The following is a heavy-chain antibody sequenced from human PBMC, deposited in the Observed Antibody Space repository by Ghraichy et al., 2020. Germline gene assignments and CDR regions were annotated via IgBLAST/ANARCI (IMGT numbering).Heavy chain of an antibody. CDR2: IKQAGTEM. J-gene: IGHJ4*02. V-gene: IGHV3-7*01. CDR3: ARWGRGGSYFDY. Sequence: GSLRLSCAASGFTFESYWMSWVRQAPGKGLEWVANIKQAGTEMYYGDSVRGRFTISRDNAKNSLYLQLNSLRAEDTAVYYCARWGRGGSYFDYWGQGTLVTVSS. D-gene: IGHD1-26*01. CDR1: GFTFESYW.